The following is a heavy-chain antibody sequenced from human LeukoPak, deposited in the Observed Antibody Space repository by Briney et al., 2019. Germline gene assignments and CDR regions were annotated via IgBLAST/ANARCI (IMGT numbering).Heavy chain of an antibody. V-gene: IGHV4-34*01. CDR2: INHSGST. J-gene: IGHJ4*02. D-gene: IGHD6-13*01. CDR1: GGSFSGYY. Sequence: SETLSLTCAVYGGSFSGYYRSWIRPPPGKGLEWIGEINHSGSTNYNPSLKSRVTISVDTSKNQFSLKLSSVTAADTAVYYCARGRDSNQPFDYWGQGTLVTVSS. CDR3: ARGRDSNQPFDY.